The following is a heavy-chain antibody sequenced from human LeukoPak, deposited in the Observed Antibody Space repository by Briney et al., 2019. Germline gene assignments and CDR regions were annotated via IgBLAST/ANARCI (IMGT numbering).Heavy chain of an antibody. CDR1: GFTFSSYL. D-gene: IGHD5-12*01. Sequence: GGSLRLSCAASGFTFSSYLMHWVRQAPGKGLVWVSRINSDGSSTYYADSVKGRFTISRDNAKNTLYLQMSSLRAEDTAVYYCARDLEEDLVATIMRFWGQGPLVTVSS. J-gene: IGHJ4*02. V-gene: IGHV3-74*01. CDR2: INSDGSST. CDR3: ARDLEEDLVATIMRF.